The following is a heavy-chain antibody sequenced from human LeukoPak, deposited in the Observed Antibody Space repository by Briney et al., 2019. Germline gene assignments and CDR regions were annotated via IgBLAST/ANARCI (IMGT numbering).Heavy chain of an antibody. V-gene: IGHV1-2*02. CDR2: INPNSGST. J-gene: IGHJ5*02. D-gene: IGHD6-6*01. CDR1: GGTFSSYA. Sequence: ASVKVSCKASGGTFSSYAISWVRQAPGQGLEWMGWINPNSGSTNYAQKFQGRVTMTRDTSISTAYMELGRLKSDDTAVYYCAREAYLEARPQSWFDPWGQGTLVTVSS. CDR3: AREAYLEARPQSWFDP.